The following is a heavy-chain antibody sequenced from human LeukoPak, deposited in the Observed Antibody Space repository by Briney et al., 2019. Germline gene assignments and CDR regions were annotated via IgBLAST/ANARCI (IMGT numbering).Heavy chain of an antibody. V-gene: IGHV3-23*01. Sequence: GGSLRLSCAASGLTFSSYAMSWVRQAPGKGLEWVSAISGSGGSTYYADSVKGRFTISRDNSKNTLYLQMNSLRAEDTAVYYCAKISSGWKDAFDIWGQGTMVTVSS. CDR1: GLTFSSYA. CDR3: AKISSGWKDAFDI. J-gene: IGHJ3*02. CDR2: ISGSGGST. D-gene: IGHD6-19*01.